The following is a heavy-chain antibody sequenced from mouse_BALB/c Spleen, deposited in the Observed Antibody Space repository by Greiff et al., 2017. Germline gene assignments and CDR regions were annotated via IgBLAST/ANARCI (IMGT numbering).Heavy chain of an antibody. CDR1: GYSFTGYY. J-gene: IGHJ3*01. V-gene: IGHV1-31*01. D-gene: IGHD4-1*01. CDR3: ARLANWDGEAWFAY. CDR2: INPYNGAT. Sequence: EVKLQESGPELVKPGASVKISCKASGYSFTGYYMHWVKQSHVKSLEWIGRINPYNGATSYNQNFKDKASLTVDKSSSTAYMELHSLTSEDSAVYYCARLANWDGEAWFAYWGQGTLVTVSA.